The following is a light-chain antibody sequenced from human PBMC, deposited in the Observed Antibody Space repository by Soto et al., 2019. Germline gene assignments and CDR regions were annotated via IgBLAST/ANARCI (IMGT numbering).Light chain of an antibody. Sequence: EIVLMQSPGTLSLSPGEGATLSCRASQSVNNNYLAWYQQRPGQAPTVLIFHTSRRATGVPDRFSGSGSGTDFTLRISRVEPDDFAVYYCQQYGSSQFTFGPGTKVNIK. CDR2: HTS. J-gene: IGKJ3*01. CDR1: QSVNNNY. CDR3: QQYGSSQFT. V-gene: IGKV3-20*01.